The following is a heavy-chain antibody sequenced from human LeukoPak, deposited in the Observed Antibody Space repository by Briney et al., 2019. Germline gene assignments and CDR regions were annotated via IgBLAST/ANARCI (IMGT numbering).Heavy chain of an antibody. D-gene: IGHD6-13*01. V-gene: IGHV1-69*01. Sequence: SVKVSCKASGGTFSSYALSWVRQAPGQGLEWMGGIIPIFGTANYAQKFQGRVTITADESTSTAYMELSSLRSEDTAVYYCAFGEGAAAGTTRGYYFDYWGQGTLVTVSS. CDR2: IIPIFGTA. J-gene: IGHJ4*02. CDR3: AFGEGAAAGTTRGYYFDY. CDR1: GGTFSSYA.